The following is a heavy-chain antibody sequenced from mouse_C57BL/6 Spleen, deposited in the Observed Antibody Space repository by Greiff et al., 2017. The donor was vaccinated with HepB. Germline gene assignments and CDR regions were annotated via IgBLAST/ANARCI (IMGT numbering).Heavy chain of an antibody. J-gene: IGHJ2*01. D-gene: IGHD3-2*02. CDR2: ISYDGSN. Sequence: EVHLVESGPGLVKPSQSLSLTCSVTGYSITSGYYWNWIRQFPGNKLEWMGYISYDGSNNYNPSLKNRISITRDTSKNQFFLKLNSVTTEDTATYYCARGAQATSFDYWGQGTTLTVSS. CDR3: ARGAQATSFDY. V-gene: IGHV3-6*01. CDR1: GYSITSGYY.